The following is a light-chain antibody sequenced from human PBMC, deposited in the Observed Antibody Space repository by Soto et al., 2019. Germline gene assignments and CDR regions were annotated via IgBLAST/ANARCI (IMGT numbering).Light chain of an antibody. V-gene: IGKV1-17*01. J-gene: IGKJ2*01. CDR1: QGIRDA. Sequence: DIQMTQSPSFLSASVGDRVTITCRASQGIRDALGWYQQKPGKVPKRLIYSASSLQRGVPSRFSGSGSETEFTLTINSLQPEDFATYYCLQHSDYPFTFGQGTRLEI. CDR2: SAS. CDR3: LQHSDYPFT.